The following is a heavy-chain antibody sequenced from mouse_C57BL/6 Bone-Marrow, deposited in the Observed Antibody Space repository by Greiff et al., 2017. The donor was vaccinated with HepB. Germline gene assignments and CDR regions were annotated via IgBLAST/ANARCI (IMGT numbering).Heavy chain of an antibody. J-gene: IGHJ2*01. Sequence: VQLQQPGAELVKPGASVKLSCKASGYTFTSYWMHWVKQRPGQGLEWIGMIHPNSGSTNYNEKFKSKATLTVDKSSSTAYMQLSSLTSEDSAVYYCARRDGNYFYFDYWGQGTTLTVSS. CDR3: ARRDGNYFYFDY. V-gene: IGHV1-64*01. CDR1: GYTFTSYW. CDR2: IHPNSGST. D-gene: IGHD2-1*01.